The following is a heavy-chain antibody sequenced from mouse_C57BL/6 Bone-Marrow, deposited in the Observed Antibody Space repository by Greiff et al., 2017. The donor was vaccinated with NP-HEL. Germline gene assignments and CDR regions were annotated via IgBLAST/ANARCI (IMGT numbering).Heavy chain of an antibody. V-gene: IGHV1-18*01. Sequence: EVQGVESGPELVKPGASVKIPCKASGYTFTDYNMHWVKQSHGKSLEWIGDINPNNGGTIYNQKFKGKATLTVDKSSSTAYMELRSLTSEDTAVYYCARDGLRHFDDWGQGTTLTVSS. J-gene: IGHJ2*01. CDR3: ARDGLRHFDD. D-gene: IGHD2-4*01. CDR2: INPNNGGT. CDR1: GYTFTDYN.